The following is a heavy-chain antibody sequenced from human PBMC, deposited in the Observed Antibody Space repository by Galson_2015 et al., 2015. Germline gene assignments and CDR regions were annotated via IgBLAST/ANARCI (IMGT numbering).Heavy chain of an antibody. V-gene: IGHV5-51*01. CDR1: GYSFSNYW. CDR2: IFPADSDT. CDR3: ARRVMGLYYFDY. Sequence: QSGAEVTKPGESLKISCRASGYSFSNYWIGWVRQMPGKGLEWMGIIFPADSDTRYSPSFQGQVTISADKSISTAYLQWSSLRASDTAMYHCARRVMGLYYFDYWGQGTLVTVSS. J-gene: IGHJ4*02.